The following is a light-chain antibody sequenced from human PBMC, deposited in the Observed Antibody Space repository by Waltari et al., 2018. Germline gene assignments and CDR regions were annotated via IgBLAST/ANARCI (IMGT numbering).Light chain of an antibody. CDR1: NSDIGAYNY. Sequence: QSALTQPPSASGSPGQSVTISCTGTNSDIGAYNYVSWYQQYPGKAPRGVIYEVSQRPPGVPLLFSGAKSGDTASLTVSGLQAEDEAEYHCSSYAGSNGMVFGGGTKVTVL. J-gene: IGLJ3*02. V-gene: IGLV2-8*01. CDR3: SSYAGSNGMV. CDR2: EVS.